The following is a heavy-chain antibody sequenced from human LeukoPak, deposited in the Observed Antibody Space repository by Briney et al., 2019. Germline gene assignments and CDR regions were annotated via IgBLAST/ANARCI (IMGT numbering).Heavy chain of an antibody. CDR2: ISANNGNT. J-gene: IGHJ4*02. Sequence: ASVKVSCKASGYTFTSYAMNWVRQAPGQGLEWMGWISANNGNTNYAQKFQGRVTMTTDTSTSTAYMELRSLRSDDTAVYYCARDRGQLWFNYWGQGTLVTVSS. V-gene: IGHV1-18*01. CDR3: ARDRGQLWFNY. CDR1: GYTFTSYA. D-gene: IGHD5-18*01.